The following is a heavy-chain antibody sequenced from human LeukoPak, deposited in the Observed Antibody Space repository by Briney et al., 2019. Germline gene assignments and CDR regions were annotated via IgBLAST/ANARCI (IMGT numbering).Heavy chain of an antibody. CDR1: GGSFSSYY. D-gene: IGHD1-1*01. V-gene: IGHV4-34*01. Sequence: SETLSLTCAVYGGSFSSYYWSWIRQSPGKGLDWIAEINHRGDTNYNPSVKSRVTISVDTSKNQFSLKVTSLTAADTAVYYCARGPTISETGYFDYWGQGTLVTVSS. CDR2: INHRGDT. CDR3: ARGPTISETGYFDY. J-gene: IGHJ4*03.